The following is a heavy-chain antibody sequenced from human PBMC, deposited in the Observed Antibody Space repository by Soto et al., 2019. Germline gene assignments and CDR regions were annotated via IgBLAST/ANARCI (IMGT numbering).Heavy chain of an antibody. Sequence: QVQLRESGPGLVKPSQTLSLTCSVSGASVAGGSYYWSWVRQPPGKGLEWIGYIPSRGRPFYNPSLTSRGTISADTSKNRLSLQLTSVTAADTAVYYCARDTYSGYDFGLWGQGTLVTVSS. V-gene: IGHV4-30-4*01. CDR3: ARDTYSGYDFGL. J-gene: IGHJ5*02. CDR2: IPSRGRP. CDR1: GASVAGGSYY. D-gene: IGHD5-12*01.